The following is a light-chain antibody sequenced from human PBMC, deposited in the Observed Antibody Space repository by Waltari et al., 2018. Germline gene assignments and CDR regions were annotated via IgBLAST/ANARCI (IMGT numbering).Light chain of an antibody. J-gene: IGKJ1*01. CDR3: QQSHTTPWT. CDR1: QSISND. Sequence: DIQMTQSPSSLSASVGDRVTITCRASQSISNDLYWYQQKPGKAPNLLIYAASTLQSGVPSRFSGSGSGTDFTLTIGSLQPEDFATYYCQQSHTTPWTFGQGTKVEI. V-gene: IGKV1-39*01. CDR2: AAS.